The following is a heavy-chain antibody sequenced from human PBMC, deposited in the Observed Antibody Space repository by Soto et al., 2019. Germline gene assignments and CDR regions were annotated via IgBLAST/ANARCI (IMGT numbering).Heavy chain of an antibody. V-gene: IGHV3-23*01. Sequence: HPGGSLRLSCAASGFTFSSYAMHWVRQAPGKGLEWVSGISGTGGGRYYTDTVKGRFTISRDSSKNTVYLQMNSLRVEDTAVYHCAKGSNHDFWSGSSFDYWGQGALVTVSS. J-gene: IGHJ4*02. D-gene: IGHD3-3*01. CDR2: ISGTGGGR. CDR3: AKGSNHDFWSGSSFDY. CDR1: GFTFSSYA.